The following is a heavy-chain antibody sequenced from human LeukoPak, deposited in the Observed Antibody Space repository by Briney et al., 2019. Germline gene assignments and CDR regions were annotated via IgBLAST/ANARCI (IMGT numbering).Heavy chain of an antibody. Sequence: ASVKVSCKASGYTFTSYGISWVRQAPGQGLEWMGWISAYNGNTDYAQKLQGRVTMTTDTSTSTAYMELRSLRSDDTAVYYCARGVSGSFGYYYYYMDVWGKGTTVTVSS. V-gene: IGHV1-18*01. CDR2: ISAYNGNT. CDR3: ARGVSGSFGYYYYYMDV. D-gene: IGHD1-26*01. J-gene: IGHJ6*03. CDR1: GYTFTSYG.